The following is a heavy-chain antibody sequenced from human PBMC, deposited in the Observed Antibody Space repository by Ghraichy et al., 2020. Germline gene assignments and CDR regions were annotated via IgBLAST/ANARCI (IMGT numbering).Heavy chain of an antibody. D-gene: IGHD2-8*01. Sequence: GGSLRLSCVVSEFTLSNHWMTWVRQAPGKGLEWVANIKHDGSETYYVDSVKGRFTISRDNAKNSLYLQMNSLRTEDTAVYYGARGVYSGVDFFDYWGQGTLFTVSS. CDR3: ARGVYSGVDFFDY. V-gene: IGHV3-7*03. J-gene: IGHJ4*02. CDR1: EFTLSNHW. CDR2: IKHDGSET.